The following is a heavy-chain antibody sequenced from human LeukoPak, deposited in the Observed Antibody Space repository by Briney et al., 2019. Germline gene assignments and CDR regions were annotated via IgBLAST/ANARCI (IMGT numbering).Heavy chain of an antibody. CDR2: IHYSGKA. CDR3: ARFGVDYDMDV. Sequence: SETLSLTCTVSGGSISGHYWTWIRQPPGKGLEWIGQIHYSGKADYNPSLKTRVDISVDMSKNQMSLRVNSVTAADTAVYYCARFGVDYDMDVWGQGTAVTVS. CDR1: GGSISGHY. V-gene: IGHV4-59*11. D-gene: IGHD3-16*01. J-gene: IGHJ6*02.